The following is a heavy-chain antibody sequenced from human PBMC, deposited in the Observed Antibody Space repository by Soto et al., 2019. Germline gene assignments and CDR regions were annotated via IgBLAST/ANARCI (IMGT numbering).Heavy chain of an antibody. V-gene: IGHV3-21*01. Sequence: GVLRLSCAASGFTFSSYSMNWVRQAPGKGLEWVSSISSSSSYIYYADSVKGRFTISRDNAKNSLYLQMNSLRAEDTAVYYCARWQTGSSYKPYYYYGMDVWGQGTTVTVSS. D-gene: IGHD6-6*01. CDR3: ARWQTGSSYKPYYYYGMDV. CDR2: ISSSSSYI. J-gene: IGHJ6*02. CDR1: GFTFSSYS.